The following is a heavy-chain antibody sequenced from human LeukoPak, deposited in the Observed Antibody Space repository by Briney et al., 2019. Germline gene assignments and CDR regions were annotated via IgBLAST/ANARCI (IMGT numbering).Heavy chain of an antibody. Sequence: SVKVSCKASGGTFSSYAISWVRQAPGQGLEWMGRIIPIFGTANYAQKFQGRVTITTDESTSTAYMELSSLRSDDTAVYYCARGVNVLLWFGELYYFDYWGQGTLVTVSS. V-gene: IGHV1-69*05. CDR1: GGTFSSYA. CDR3: ARGVNVLLWFGELYYFDY. CDR2: IIPIFGTA. J-gene: IGHJ4*02. D-gene: IGHD3-10*01.